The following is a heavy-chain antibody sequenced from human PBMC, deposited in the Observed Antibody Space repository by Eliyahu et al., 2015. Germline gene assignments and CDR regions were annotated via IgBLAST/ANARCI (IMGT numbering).Heavy chain of an antibody. V-gene: IGHV4-34*01. D-gene: IGHD1-7*01. Sequence: QVQLQQWGAGLLKPSETLSLTCAVXGGSFSGYYWSWIRQPPGKGLEWIGEINHSGSTNYNPSLKSRVTISVDTSKNQFSLKLSSVTAADTAVYYCARTGSGNYDAFDIWGQGTMVTVSS. J-gene: IGHJ3*02. CDR3: ARTGSGNYDAFDI. CDR2: INHSGST. CDR1: GGSFSGYY.